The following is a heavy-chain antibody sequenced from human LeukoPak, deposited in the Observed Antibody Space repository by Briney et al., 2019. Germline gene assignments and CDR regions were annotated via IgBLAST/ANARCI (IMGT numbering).Heavy chain of an antibody. V-gene: IGHV3-64*01. CDR1: GFTFSTYA. J-gene: IGHJ4*02. Sequence: GSLRLSCAASGFTFSTYAMHWVRQGPGKGLEYVSAISTNGDGTYYASSVTGRFTISRGNSKNTLYLQMGSLRAEDTAVYYCARYSGSCYNSWGQGTLVTVSS. CDR2: ISTNGDGT. D-gene: IGHD2-15*01. CDR3: ARYSGSCYNS.